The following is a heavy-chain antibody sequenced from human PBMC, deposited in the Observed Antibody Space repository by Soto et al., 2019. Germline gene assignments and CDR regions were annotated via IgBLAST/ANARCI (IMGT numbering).Heavy chain of an antibody. CDR1: GGSISSGDYY. V-gene: IGHV4-30-4*01. CDR2: IYYSGST. J-gene: IGHJ6*02. D-gene: IGHD2-15*01. CDR3: ARDCSGGSCYSLNGYYYYSMDV. Sequence: SETLSLTCTVSGGSISSGDYYWSWIRQPPGKGLEWIGYIYYSGSTYYNPSLKSRVTISVDTSKNQFSLKLSSVTAADTAVYYCARDCSGGSCYSLNGYYYYSMDVWGQGTTVTVSS.